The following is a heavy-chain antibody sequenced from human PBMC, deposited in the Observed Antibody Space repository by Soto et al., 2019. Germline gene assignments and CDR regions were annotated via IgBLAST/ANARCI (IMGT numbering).Heavy chain of an antibody. D-gene: IGHD3-16*01. V-gene: IGHV4-59*01. CDR1: ADSFSKYY. CDR3: ASVTFGGVVLAH. Sequence: SETLSLTCSVSADSFSKYYWTWIRQPPGEGLEWIGYIYFNGNTNYNPSLKGRVTISIDTSKKQFSLNLSSVTAADTAVYYCASVTFGGVVLAHWGQGTLVTGSS. CDR2: IYFNGNT. J-gene: IGHJ4*02.